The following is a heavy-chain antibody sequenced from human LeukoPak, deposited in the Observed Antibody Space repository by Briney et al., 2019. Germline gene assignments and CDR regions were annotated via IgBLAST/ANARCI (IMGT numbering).Heavy chain of an antibody. CDR1: GGSVTSGPNY. V-gene: IGHV4-61*02. CDR2: IQTSGRV. Sequence: SQTLSLTCSVSGGSVTSGPNYWNWIRRPAGKGLEWIGRIQTSGRVNYNPSLKSRVTVYVDTPKNLVSLKLTSVTAADTAVYYCARDRGNGDYGDYFDSWGQGTQVTVPS. D-gene: IGHD4-17*01. CDR3: ARDRGNGDYGDYFDS. J-gene: IGHJ4*02.